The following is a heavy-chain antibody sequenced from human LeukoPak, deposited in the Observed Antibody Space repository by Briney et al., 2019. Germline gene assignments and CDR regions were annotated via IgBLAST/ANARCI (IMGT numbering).Heavy chain of an antibody. CDR1: GGSLSGYY. CDR3: ARDNWNYGRSSRRWFDP. D-gene: IGHD1-7*01. CDR2: INHSGST. J-gene: IGHJ5*02. V-gene: IGHV4-34*01. Sequence: SETLYLTCAVYGGSLSGYYWSWIRQPPGKGLEWIGEINHSGSTNYNPSLKSRVTISVDTSKNQFSLKLSSVTAADTAVYYCARDNWNYGRSSRRWFDPWGQGTLVTVSS.